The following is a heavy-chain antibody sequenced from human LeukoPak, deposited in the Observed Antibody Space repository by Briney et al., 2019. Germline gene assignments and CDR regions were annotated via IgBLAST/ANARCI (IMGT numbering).Heavy chain of an antibody. V-gene: IGHV3-23*01. CDR1: GFTFSSYA. CDR3: AALDATDVDY. CDR2: ISGGGGTT. J-gene: IGHJ4*02. Sequence: GGSLRLSCAASGFTFSSYAMSWVRQAPGKRLEWVSAISGGGGTTYYADSVKGRFTISRDNSKNTLYLQMASLRAEDTALYYCAALDATDVDYWGQGTLVTVSS. D-gene: IGHD2-15*01.